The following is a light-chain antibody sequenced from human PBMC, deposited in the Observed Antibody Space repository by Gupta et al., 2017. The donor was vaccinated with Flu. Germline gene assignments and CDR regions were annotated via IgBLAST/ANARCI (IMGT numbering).Light chain of an antibody. J-gene: IGKJ1*01. CDR1: QGISNY. CDR3: QKYNSAPRT. V-gene: IGKV1-27*01. Sequence: DIQMIQSSFFLSASVGDRVTITCRASQGISNYLAWYQQKPGKVPKLLIYAASTLQSGVPSRFGGSGSGTDFTLTISSLQPEDVATYYCQKYNSAPRTFGQGTKVEIK. CDR2: AAS.